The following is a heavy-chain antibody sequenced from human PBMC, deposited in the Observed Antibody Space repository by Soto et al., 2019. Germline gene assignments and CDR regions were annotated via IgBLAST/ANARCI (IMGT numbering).Heavy chain of an antibody. CDR2: IFYSGST. Sequence: QVQLQESGPGLVKPSETLSLTCTVSGGSISGYYWSWIRQPPGKGLEWIGYIFYSGSTNYNPSLRSRVTISVDTSKNQCSLKVSSVTTADTAMYYCARVGSSGWSPDYWGQGTLVTVSS. J-gene: IGHJ4*02. CDR1: GGSISGYY. D-gene: IGHD6-19*01. CDR3: ARVGSSGWSPDY. V-gene: IGHV4-59*01.